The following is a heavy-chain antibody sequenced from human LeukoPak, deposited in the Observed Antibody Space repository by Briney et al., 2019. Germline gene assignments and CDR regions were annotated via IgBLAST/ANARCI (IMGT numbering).Heavy chain of an antibody. CDR3: ARDYCSAASCFYNWFDP. CDR1: GFTFSSYA. D-gene: IGHD2-15*01. V-gene: IGHV3-23*01. J-gene: IGHJ5*02. CDR2: ISGSGEST. Sequence: GGSLRLSCAASGFTFSSYAMTWVRQGPGKGLEWVAGISGSGESTYYADSVKGRFTISRDNAKNSLYLQMNSLRAEDTAVYYCARDYCSAASCFYNWFDPWGQGTLVTVSS.